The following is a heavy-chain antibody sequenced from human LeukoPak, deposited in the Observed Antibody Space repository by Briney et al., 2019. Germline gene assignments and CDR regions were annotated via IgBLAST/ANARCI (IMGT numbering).Heavy chain of an antibody. D-gene: IGHD4-23*01. CDR3: ARYVSYGGNRELVAAFDI. V-gene: IGHV1-2*02. J-gene: IGHJ3*02. Sequence: ASVKVSCKASGYTFTGYYMHWVRQAPGQGLEWMGWINPNSGGTNYAQKFQGRVTMTRGTSISTAYMELSRLRSDDTAVYYCARYVSYGGNRELVAAFDIWGQGTMVTVSS. CDR2: INPNSGGT. CDR1: GYTFTGYY.